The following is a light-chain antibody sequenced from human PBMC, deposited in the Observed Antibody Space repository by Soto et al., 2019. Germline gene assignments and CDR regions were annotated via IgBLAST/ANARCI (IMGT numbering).Light chain of an antibody. J-gene: IGLJ1*01. Sequence: QSVLTQPPSVSGAPGQTVTISCTGSGSNIGTGYDAHWYQQLPGTAPKLLICDNNKRPSGVPDRFSGSKSGASASLAITGLQAEDEADYYCQSYDSRLSGYVFGTGTKVTV. V-gene: IGLV1-40*01. CDR2: DNN. CDR3: QSYDSRLSGYV. CDR1: GSNIGTGYD.